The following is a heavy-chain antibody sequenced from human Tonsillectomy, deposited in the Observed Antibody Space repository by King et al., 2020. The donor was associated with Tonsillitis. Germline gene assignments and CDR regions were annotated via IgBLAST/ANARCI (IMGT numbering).Heavy chain of an antibody. CDR3: ARDRDRYSSIWPTYYFDY. D-gene: IGHD6-13*01. J-gene: IGHJ4*02. CDR1: GYTFTSYG. CDR2: ISAYNGNT. Sequence: VQLVQSGAEVKKPGASVKVSCKASGYTFTSYGISWVRQAPGQGLEWMGWISAYNGNTNYAQKLQGRVTVTTDTSTSTAYMELRSLRSDDTAVYYCARDRDRYSSIWPTYYFDYWGQGTLVTVSS. V-gene: IGHV1-18*01.